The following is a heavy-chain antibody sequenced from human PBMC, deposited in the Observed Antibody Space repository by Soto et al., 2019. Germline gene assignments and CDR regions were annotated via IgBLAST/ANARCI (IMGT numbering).Heavy chain of an antibody. CDR1: GGSVSSGSYY. V-gene: IGHV4-61*01. Sequence: SETLSLTCTVSGGSVSSGSYYWSWIRQPPGKGLEWIGYIYYSGSTNYNPSLKSRVTISVDTSKNQFSLKLSSVTAADTAVYYCARLHYGMDVWGQGTTVTV. CDR3: ARLHYGMDV. CDR2: IYYSGST. J-gene: IGHJ6*02.